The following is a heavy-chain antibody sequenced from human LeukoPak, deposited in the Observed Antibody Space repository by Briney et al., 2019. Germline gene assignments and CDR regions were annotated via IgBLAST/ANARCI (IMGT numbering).Heavy chain of an antibody. V-gene: IGHV3-23*01. D-gene: IGHD2-2*01. J-gene: IGHJ4*02. CDR1: GFTFSTYA. CDR3: ARADCSSTSCQPGVNY. Sequence: GGSLRLSCAASGFTFSTYAMSWVRQAPGKGLEWVSAISGGGGSTYYADSVKGRFTISRDNAKNSLYLQMNSLRAEDTAVYYCARADCSSTSCQPGVNYWGQGTLVTVSS. CDR2: ISGGGGST.